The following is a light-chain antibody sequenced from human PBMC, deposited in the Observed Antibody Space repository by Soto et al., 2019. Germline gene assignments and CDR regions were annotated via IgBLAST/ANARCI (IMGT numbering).Light chain of an antibody. CDR2: GAT. CDR3: QQYGSSYPWT. CDR1: QSVSSNY. J-gene: IGKJ1*01. Sequence: EIVLTKSPGTLSLSPGASCTLSRRARQSVSSNYLAWYQQKPGQAPRLLIYGATSRATGIPDRFSGSGSGTDFTLTISRLEPEDFAVYYCQQYGSSYPWTFGQGTKVDIK. V-gene: IGKV3-20*01.